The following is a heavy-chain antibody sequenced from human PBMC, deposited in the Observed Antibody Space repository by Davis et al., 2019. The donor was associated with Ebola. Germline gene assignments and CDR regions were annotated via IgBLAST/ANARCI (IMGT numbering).Heavy chain of an antibody. V-gene: IGHV3-21*04. CDR1: GFTFTNAW. Sequence: GESLKISCAASGFTFTNAWMNWVRQAPGKGLEWVSSISSGSTYIHYADSLEGRVTISRDNAKNSLYLQMNSLRVEDTALYYCAISSSWYYFDYWGQGTLVTVSS. D-gene: IGHD6-13*01. J-gene: IGHJ4*02. CDR3: AISSSWYYFDY. CDR2: ISSGSTYI.